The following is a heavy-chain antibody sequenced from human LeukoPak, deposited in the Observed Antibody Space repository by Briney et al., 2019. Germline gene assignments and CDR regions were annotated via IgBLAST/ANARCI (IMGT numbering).Heavy chain of an antibody. J-gene: IGHJ3*02. CDR1: GFTFSNYA. CDR3: ARESQQLNDAFDI. Sequence: GGSLRLSCEASGFTFSNYAMSWVRQAPGKGLEWVSGICGHGISIYYADSLKARFTISRNNSKNTLYLQMNSLRAEDTAVYYCARESQQLNDAFDIWGQGTMVTVSS. V-gene: IGHV3-23*01. D-gene: IGHD6-13*01. CDR2: ICGHGISI.